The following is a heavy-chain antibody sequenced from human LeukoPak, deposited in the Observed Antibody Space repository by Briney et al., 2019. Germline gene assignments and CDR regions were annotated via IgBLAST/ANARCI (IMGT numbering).Heavy chain of an antibody. Sequence: KTSETLSLTCTVSGGSISSYYWSWIRQPPGKGLEWIGYIYYSGSTNYNPSLKSRVTISVDTSKNQFSLKLSSVTAADTAVYYCARDQDSGGNSDAFDIWGQGTMVTVSS. V-gene: IGHV4-59*01. CDR1: GGSISSYY. CDR3: ARDQDSGGNSDAFDI. D-gene: IGHD4-23*01. J-gene: IGHJ3*02. CDR2: IYYSGST.